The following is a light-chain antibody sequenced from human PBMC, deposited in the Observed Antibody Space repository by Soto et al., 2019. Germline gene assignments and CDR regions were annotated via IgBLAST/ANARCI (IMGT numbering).Light chain of an antibody. CDR2: SNN. J-gene: IGLJ2*01. Sequence: QSVLTQPPSASGTPGQRVSISCSGSSSNIGSNPVNWYQQLPGTAPKLLIYSNNQRPSGVPDRFSGSKSGTSASLAISGLQSEDEADYYCAAWDDSLNGPLFGGGTKVTVL. CDR3: AAWDDSLNGPL. CDR1: SSNIGSNP. V-gene: IGLV1-44*01.